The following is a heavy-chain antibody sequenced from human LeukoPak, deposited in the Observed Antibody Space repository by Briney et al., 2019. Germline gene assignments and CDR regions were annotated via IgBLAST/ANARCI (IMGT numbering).Heavy chain of an antibody. V-gene: IGHV3-11*03. CDR3: AKQYDFWSGPDY. D-gene: IGHD3-3*01. CDR2: ISSGSTYT. J-gene: IGHJ4*02. CDR1: GFTFSDYY. Sequence: GGSLRLSCAASGFTFSDYYMSWIRQAPGKGLEWVSYISSGSTYTNYADSVKGRFTISRDNAKNSLYLQMNSLRVEDTAVYYCAKQYDFWSGPDYWGQGTLVTVSS.